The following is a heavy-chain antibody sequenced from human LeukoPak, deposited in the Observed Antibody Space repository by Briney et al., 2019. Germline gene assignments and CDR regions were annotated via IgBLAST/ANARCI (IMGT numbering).Heavy chain of an antibody. Sequence: EASVKVSCKASGGTFSSYAISWVRQAPGQGLEWMGWISAYNGNTNYAQKLQGRVTMTTDTSTSTAYMELRSLRSDDTAVYYCAREPPYYYDSSGYYPDDYWGQGTLVTVSS. D-gene: IGHD3-22*01. V-gene: IGHV1-18*01. J-gene: IGHJ4*02. CDR2: ISAYNGNT. CDR3: AREPPYYYDSSGYYPDDY. CDR1: GGTFSSYA.